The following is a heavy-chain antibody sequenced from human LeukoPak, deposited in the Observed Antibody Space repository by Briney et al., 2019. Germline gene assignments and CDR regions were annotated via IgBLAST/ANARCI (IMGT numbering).Heavy chain of an antibody. CDR3: ARQPNPSDWLPSSAEGY. J-gene: IGHJ4*02. D-gene: IGHD3-9*01. CDR2: IYYSGST. Sequence: TSETLSLTCTVSGGSISSSSYYWGWIRQPPGKGLEWIGSIYYSGSTYYNPPLKSRVTISVDTSKNQFSLKLSSVTAADTAVYYCARQPNPSDWLPSSAEGYWGQGTLVTVSS. V-gene: IGHV4-39*01. CDR1: GGSISSSSYY.